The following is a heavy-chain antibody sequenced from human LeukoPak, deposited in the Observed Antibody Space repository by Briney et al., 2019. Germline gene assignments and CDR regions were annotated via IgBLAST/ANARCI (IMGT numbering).Heavy chain of an antibody. J-gene: IGHJ4*02. Sequence: PGESLKISCKGSGYSFTSYWIGWVSQMPGKGLEWMGIIYPGDSDNRYSPSFQGQVTISADKSISTAYLQWSSLKASDTAMYYCARSRHIAVAGLFDYWGQGTLVTVSS. CDR1: GYSFTSYW. CDR2: IYPGDSDN. D-gene: IGHD6-19*01. V-gene: IGHV5-51*01. CDR3: ARSRHIAVAGLFDY.